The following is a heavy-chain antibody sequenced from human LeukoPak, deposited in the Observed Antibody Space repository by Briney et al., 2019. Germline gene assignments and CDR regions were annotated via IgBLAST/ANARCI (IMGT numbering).Heavy chain of an antibody. D-gene: IGHD3-10*01. Sequence: GGSLRLSCAASGFTFSNAWMSWVRQAPGKGLEWVANIKQDGSEKYYVDSVKGRFTISRDNAKNSLYLQMNSLRAEDTAVYYCARDLRFGELFSYWGQGTLVTVSS. CDR1: GFTFSNAW. J-gene: IGHJ4*02. V-gene: IGHV3-7*04. CDR2: IKQDGSEK. CDR3: ARDLRFGELFSY.